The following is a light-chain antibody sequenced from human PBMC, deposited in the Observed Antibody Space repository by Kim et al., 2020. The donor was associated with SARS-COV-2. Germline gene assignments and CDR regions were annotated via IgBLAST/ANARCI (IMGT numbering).Light chain of an antibody. CDR3: QQYGSSPPT. CDR1: QSVSSSY. Sequence: EIVLTQSPGTLSLSPGERATLSCRASQSVSSSYLAWYQQKPGQAPRLLMYGASSRATGIPDRFSGSGSGTDFTLTISRLEAEDFAVYYCQQYGSSPPTFGQGTKVDIK. J-gene: IGKJ1*01. V-gene: IGKV3-20*01. CDR2: GAS.